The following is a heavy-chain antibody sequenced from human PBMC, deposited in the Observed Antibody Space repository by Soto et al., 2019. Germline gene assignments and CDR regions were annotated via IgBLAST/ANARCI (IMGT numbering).Heavy chain of an antibody. CDR1: GGTFSSYA. Sequence: QVQLVQSGAEVKKPGSSVKVSCKASGGTFSSYAISWVRQAPGQGLEWMGGIIPIFGTANYAQKFQGRVTISPDESTRTAYMERSSLRSGDTAVYSGARRVPAAGYYYGMAVWGKGTRSPSPQ. V-gene: IGHV1-69*05. CDR2: IIPIFGTA. J-gene: IGHJ6*04. D-gene: IGHD2-2*01. CDR3: ARRVPAAGYYYGMAV.